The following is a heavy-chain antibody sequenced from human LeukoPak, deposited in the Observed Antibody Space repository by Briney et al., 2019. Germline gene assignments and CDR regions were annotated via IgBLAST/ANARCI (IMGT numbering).Heavy chain of an antibody. CDR2: IYSGGST. J-gene: IGHJ4*02. CDR1: GFTFSSYA. CDR3: ARVGYYYDNKGDY. D-gene: IGHD3-22*01. Sequence: PGGSLRLSCAASGFTFSSYAMSWVRQAPGKGLEWVSVIYSGGSTYYADSVKGRFTISRDNSKNTLYLQMNSLRAEDTAVYYCARVGYYYDNKGDYWGQGTLVTVSS. V-gene: IGHV3-66*01.